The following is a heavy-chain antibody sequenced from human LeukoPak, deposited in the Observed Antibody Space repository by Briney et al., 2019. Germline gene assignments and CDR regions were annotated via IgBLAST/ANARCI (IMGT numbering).Heavy chain of an antibody. J-gene: IGHJ4*02. CDR2: ISYDGSNK. CDR3: ARGAENFDY. Sequence: GGSLRLSCAASGFTFSSYAMHWVRQAPGKGLEWVAVISYDGSNKYYADSVKGRFTISRDNSKNTLYLQMNSLRAGDTAVYYCARGAENFDYWGQGTLVTVSS. CDR1: GFTFSSYA. V-gene: IGHV3-30-3*01.